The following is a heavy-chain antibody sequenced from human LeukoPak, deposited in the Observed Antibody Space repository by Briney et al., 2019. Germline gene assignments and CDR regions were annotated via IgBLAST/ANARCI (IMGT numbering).Heavy chain of an antibody. CDR2: INPNSGGT. CDR3: ARLVVPAAMAMAVDY. D-gene: IGHD2-2*01. V-gene: IGHV1-2*06. J-gene: IGHJ4*02. Sequence: ASVKVSCKASGYTFPGYYMHWVRQAPGQGLEWMGRINPNSGGTNYAQKFQGRVTMTRDTSISTAYMELSRLRSDDTAVYYCARLVVPAAMAMAVDYWGQGTLVTVSS. CDR1: GYTFPGYY.